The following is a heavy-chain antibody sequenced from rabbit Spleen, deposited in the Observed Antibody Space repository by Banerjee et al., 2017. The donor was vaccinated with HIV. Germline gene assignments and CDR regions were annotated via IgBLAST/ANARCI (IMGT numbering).Heavy chain of an antibody. D-gene: IGHD4-1*01. J-gene: IGHJ3*01. Sequence: QEQLVESGGGLVQPEGSLTLTCKASGFDFSSYGVSWVRQVPGKGLEWIGYIEPVFGITYYANWVNGRFTISSHNAQNTLFLQLNSLTAADTATYFCVREVAAKFALWGQGTLVTVS. CDR1: GFDFSSYG. CDR3: VREVAAKFAL. CDR2: IEPVFGIT. V-gene: IGHV1S47*01.